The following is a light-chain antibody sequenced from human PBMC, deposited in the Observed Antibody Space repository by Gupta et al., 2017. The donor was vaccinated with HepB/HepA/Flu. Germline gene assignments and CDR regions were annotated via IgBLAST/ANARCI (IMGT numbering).Light chain of an antibody. J-gene: IGLJ2*01. CDR2: DVS. CDR3: CSDAGSDTWV. V-gene: IGLV2-11*01. CDR1: SSDVGDYNY. Sequence: SALTQPRSVSGSPGQSVTISCTGTSSDVGDYNYVSWYQQHPGKAPKLMIFDVSKRPAGVPVRFSGSKSGNTASLTISGLQADEEADYYCCSDAGSDTWVFGGGTKLTVL.